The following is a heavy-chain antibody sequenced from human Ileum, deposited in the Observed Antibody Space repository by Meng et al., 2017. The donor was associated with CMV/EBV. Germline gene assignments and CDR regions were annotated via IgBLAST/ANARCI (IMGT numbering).Heavy chain of an antibody. CDR1: GVTFSSYA. Sequence: SGVTFSSYAISWVRQAPGQGLEWMGGIIPIFGTANYAQKFQGRVTITTDESTSTAYMELSSLRSEDTAVYYCAIEYSSGWYGGDRDYWGQGTLVTVSS. CDR3: AIEYSSGWYGGDRDY. D-gene: IGHD6-19*01. V-gene: IGHV1-69*05. J-gene: IGHJ4*02. CDR2: IIPIFGTA.